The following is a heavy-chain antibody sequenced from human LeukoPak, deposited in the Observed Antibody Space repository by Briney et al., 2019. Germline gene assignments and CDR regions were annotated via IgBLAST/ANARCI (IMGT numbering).Heavy chain of an antibody. CDR3: ARDSGLSWFDP. D-gene: IGHD3-10*01. Sequence: ASVTVSCTASGGTFSSYAISWVRQAPAQGLEWMGGIIPIFGTANYAQKFQGRVTITADESTSTAYMELSSLRSEDTAVYYCARDSGLSWFDPWGQGTLVTVSS. CDR2: IIPIFGTA. J-gene: IGHJ5*02. V-gene: IGHV1-69*13. CDR1: GGTFSSYA.